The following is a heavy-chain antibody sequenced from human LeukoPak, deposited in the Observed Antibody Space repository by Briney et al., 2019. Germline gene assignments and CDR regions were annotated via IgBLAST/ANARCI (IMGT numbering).Heavy chain of an antibody. CDR2: ISGSGYST. CDR3: AKEAGYSGYDYPDY. Sequence: GGSLRLSCAASGFTFSSYAMSWVRQALGKGLGWVSAISGSGYSTYYADSVKGRFTISRDNSKNTLYLQMNSLRAEDTAVYYCAKEAGYSGYDYPDYWGQGTLVTVSS. D-gene: IGHD5-12*01. CDR1: GFTFSSYA. J-gene: IGHJ4*02. V-gene: IGHV3-23*01.